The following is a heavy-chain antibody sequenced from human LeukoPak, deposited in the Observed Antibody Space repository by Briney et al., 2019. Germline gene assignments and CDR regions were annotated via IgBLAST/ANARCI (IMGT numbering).Heavy chain of an antibody. D-gene: IGHD3-22*01. J-gene: IGHJ3*02. CDR3: AREGVDPTYYFDSSGYLDVFDI. CDR2: VYYSGST. CDR1: GGSFSSYY. Sequence: SETLSLTCTVSGGSFSSYYWSWIRQPPGKGLEWIGCVYYSGSTYYNPSLKSRVTISVDTSKNQFSLKLSSVTAADTAVYYCAREGVDPTYYFDSSGYLDVFDIWGQGTKVTVSS. V-gene: IGHV4-59*12.